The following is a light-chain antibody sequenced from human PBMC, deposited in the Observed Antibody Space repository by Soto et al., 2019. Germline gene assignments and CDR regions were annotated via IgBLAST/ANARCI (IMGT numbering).Light chain of an antibody. Sequence: EIVLTQSPGTLSLSPGERVTLSCRASQSVGRNYLAWYQQKPGQAPRLLIHGASTRATGIPDRFSGSGSGTDFTFTISRLEPEDFAVYYCQQYASSPLTVGGGTKVETK. J-gene: IGKJ4*01. CDR2: GAS. V-gene: IGKV3-20*01. CDR1: QSVGRNY. CDR3: QQYASSPLT.